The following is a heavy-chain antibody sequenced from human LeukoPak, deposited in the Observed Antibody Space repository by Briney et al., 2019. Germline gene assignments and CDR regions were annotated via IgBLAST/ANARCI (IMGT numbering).Heavy chain of an antibody. D-gene: IGHD3-16*02. CDR2: INSDGSAT. Sequence: GGSLRLSCAASGFTFGSPWMHWVRQAPGKGLVWVSRINSDGSATAYADSVKGRFTISRDNAENTLYLQMNSLRAEDTAVYYCARGTAGYHSSYFDYWGQGTLVTVSS. J-gene: IGHJ4*02. V-gene: IGHV3-74*01. CDR3: ARGTAGYHSSYFDY. CDR1: GFTFGSPW.